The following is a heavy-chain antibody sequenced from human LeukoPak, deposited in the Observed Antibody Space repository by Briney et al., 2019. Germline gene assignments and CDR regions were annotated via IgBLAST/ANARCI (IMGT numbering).Heavy chain of an antibody. Sequence: SETLSLTCAVSGGSISSGGYSWSWIRQPPGKGLEWIGYIYHSGSTYYNPSLKSRVTISVDTSKNQFSLKLSSVTAADTAVYYCAQSRRDCSSTSCHAFDIWGQGTMVTVSS. CDR1: GGSISSGGYS. CDR2: IYHSGST. D-gene: IGHD2-2*01. CDR3: AQSRRDCSSTSCHAFDI. J-gene: IGHJ3*02. V-gene: IGHV4-30-2*05.